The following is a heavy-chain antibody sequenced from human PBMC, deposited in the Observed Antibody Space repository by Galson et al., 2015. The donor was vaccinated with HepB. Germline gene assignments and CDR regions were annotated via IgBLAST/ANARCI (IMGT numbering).Heavy chain of an antibody. CDR1: GFTFSSYW. V-gene: IGHV3-7*03. D-gene: IGHD6-19*01. CDR2: MKQDGGEE. Sequence: SLRLSCAASGFTFSSYWMNWVRQAPGKGLEWVANMKQDGGEEYYVDSVKGRFKISRDNDKNSLYLQMNSLRAEDTAVYYCARGGSGWYYYYYGMDLWGQGTTVTVSS. J-gene: IGHJ6*02. CDR3: ARGGSGWYYYYYGMDL.